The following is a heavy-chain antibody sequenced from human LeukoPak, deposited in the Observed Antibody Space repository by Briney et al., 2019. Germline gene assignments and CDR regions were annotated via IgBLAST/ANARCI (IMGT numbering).Heavy chain of an antibody. CDR3: ARASDPWLQLT. V-gene: IGHV3-7*05. J-gene: IGHJ5*02. CDR2: IKQDGSEK. CDR1: GFTFSNYW. D-gene: IGHD5-24*01. Sequence: GGSLRLSCAASGFTFSNYWMIWVRQAPGKGLEGVGDIKQDGSEKRYADSVRGRFSTSRDNAQTSLYLQMNSLRAEDTAVYYCARASDPWLQLTWGQGTLVTVSS.